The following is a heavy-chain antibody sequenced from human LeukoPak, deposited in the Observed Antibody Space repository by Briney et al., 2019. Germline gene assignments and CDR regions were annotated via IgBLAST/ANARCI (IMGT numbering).Heavy chain of an antibody. D-gene: IGHD6-13*01. CDR2: ISSSSSTI. V-gene: IGHV3-48*04. Sequence: GGSLRLSCAASGFTFSSYSMNWVRQAPGKGLEWVSYISSSSSTIYYADSVKGRFTISRDNAKNSLYLQMNSLRAEDTAVYYCARGSSSWYGSFDYWGQGTLVTVSP. CDR3: ARGSSSWYGSFDY. J-gene: IGHJ4*02. CDR1: GFTFSSYS.